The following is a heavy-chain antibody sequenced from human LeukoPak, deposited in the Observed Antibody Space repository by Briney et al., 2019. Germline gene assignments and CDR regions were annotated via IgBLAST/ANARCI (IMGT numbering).Heavy chain of an antibody. CDR2: IIPIFGTA. V-gene: IGHV1-69*13. CDR1: GGTFSSYA. D-gene: IGHD3-3*01. CDR3: ARALYYDFWSGSPLDV. Sequence: SVKVSCKDSGGTFSSYAISWVRQAPGQGLEWMGGIIPIFGTANYAQKFQGRVTITADESTSTAYMELSSLRSEDTAVYYCARALYYDFWSGSPLDVWGKGTTVTVSS. J-gene: IGHJ6*04.